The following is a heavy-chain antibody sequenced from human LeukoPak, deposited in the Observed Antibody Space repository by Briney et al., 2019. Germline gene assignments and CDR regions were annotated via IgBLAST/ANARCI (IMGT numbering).Heavy chain of an antibody. D-gene: IGHD4-23*01. V-gene: IGHV4-59*08. CDR2: IHYSEDS. J-gene: IGHJ4*02. CDR3: ARRADGGTSPLQY. CDR1: GGSITSND. Sequence: KTSETLSLTCTVSGGSITSNDWSWIRQPPGERLEHIGYIHYSEDSNNNPSLKSRVTMSMDTSKDQFSLKLTSVTAADTAVYYCARRADGGTSPLQYWRQGTLVTVSS.